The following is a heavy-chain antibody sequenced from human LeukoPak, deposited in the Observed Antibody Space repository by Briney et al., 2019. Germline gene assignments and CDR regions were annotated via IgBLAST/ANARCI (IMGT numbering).Heavy chain of an antibody. Sequence: GGSLRLSCAATGFTFSDYYMSWIRQAPGTGLEWVSYISSSGSSKYYADSVKGRFTISRDNAKNSLYLQMNSLRAEDTAVYYCARVEHAYNYRFEVFDYWGQGTLVTVSS. CDR1: GFTFSDYY. D-gene: IGHD5-24*01. CDR2: ISSSGSSK. CDR3: ARVEHAYNYRFEVFDY. J-gene: IGHJ4*02. V-gene: IGHV3-11*04.